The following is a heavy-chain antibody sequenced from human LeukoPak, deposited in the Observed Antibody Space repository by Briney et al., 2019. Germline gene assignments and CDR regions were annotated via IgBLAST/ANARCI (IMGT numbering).Heavy chain of an antibody. CDR1: GFTFSSYA. CDR3: ARELSQQGGKWHRRFDY. CDR2: IWYDGSNK. D-gene: IGHD3-16*01. Sequence: GGSLRLSCAASGFTFSSYAMTWVRQAPGKGLEWVAVIWYDGSNKYYADSVKGRFTISRDNSKNTLYLQMNSLRAEDTAVYYCARELSQQGGKWHRRFDYWGQGTLVTVSS. V-gene: IGHV3-33*08. J-gene: IGHJ4*02.